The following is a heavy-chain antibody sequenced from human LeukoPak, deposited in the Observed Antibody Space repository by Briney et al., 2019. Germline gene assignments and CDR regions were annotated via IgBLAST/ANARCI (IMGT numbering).Heavy chain of an antibody. CDR2: INDDGSTI. J-gene: IGHJ4*02. V-gene: IGHV3-74*01. CDR1: GFTFSTSW. D-gene: IGHD2-8*01. CDR3: VRALMGDDDH. Sequence: PGGSLRLSCAASGFTFSTSWMHWVRQTPGKGLVWVSRINDDGSTITYADYVKGRFTISRDNARNTLHLQMDSLRAEDTAVYYCVRALMGDDDHWGQGTLVIVSS.